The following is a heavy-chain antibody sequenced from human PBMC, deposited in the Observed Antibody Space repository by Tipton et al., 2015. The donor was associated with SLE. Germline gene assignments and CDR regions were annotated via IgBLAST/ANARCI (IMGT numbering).Heavy chain of an antibody. CDR1: GGSFSGYY. CDR3: ARDGVGATNSYYYYGMDV. D-gene: IGHD1-26*01. CDR2: INHSGST. Sequence: TLSLTCAVYGGSFSGYYWSWIRQPPGKGLEWIGEINHSGSTNYNPSLKSRVTISVDTSKNQFSLKLSSVTAADTAVYYCARDGVGATNSYYYYGMDVWGQGTTVTVSS. V-gene: IGHV4-34*01. J-gene: IGHJ6*02.